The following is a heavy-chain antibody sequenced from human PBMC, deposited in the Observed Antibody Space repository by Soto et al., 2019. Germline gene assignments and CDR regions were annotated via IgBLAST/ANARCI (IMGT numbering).Heavy chain of an antibody. CDR1: GGSFSGYY. D-gene: IGHD1-26*01. V-gene: IGHV4-34*01. J-gene: IGHJ6*02. Sequence: SATLSLTCAVYGGSFSGYYWSWIRPPPGKGPEWIWEINRSGSTNYNPSLKSRVTISVDTSKNQFSLKLSSVTAADTAVYYCARGPRGVGATFRRPSHGMDVWGQGTTVTVSS. CDR2: INRSGST. CDR3: ARGPRGVGATFRRPSHGMDV.